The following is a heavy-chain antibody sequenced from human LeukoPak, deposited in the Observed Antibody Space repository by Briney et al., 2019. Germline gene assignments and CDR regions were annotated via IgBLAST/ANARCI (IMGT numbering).Heavy chain of an antibody. CDR2: LIPIFGTA. Sequence: ASVKVSCKASGGTFSSYAISWVRQAPGQGLDWMGGLIPIFGTANYAQKFQGRVTITADESTSTAYMELSSLRSEDTAVYYCARVGSIAARPGYYYYYGMDVWGQGTTVTVSS. D-gene: IGHD6-6*01. J-gene: IGHJ6*02. CDR1: GGTFSSYA. CDR3: ARVGSIAARPGYYYYYGMDV. V-gene: IGHV1-69*13.